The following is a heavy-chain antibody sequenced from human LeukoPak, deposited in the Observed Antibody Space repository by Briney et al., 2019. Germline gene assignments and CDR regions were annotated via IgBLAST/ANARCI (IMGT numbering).Heavy chain of an antibody. J-gene: IGHJ6*03. Sequence: PSGTLSLTCVVSGGSISNTYWWTWVRQPPGKGLEWIGEIYHSGSTNYNPSLKSRVTISVDTSKNQFSLKLSSVTAADTAVYYCARGYSSGWRYYYCYYMDVWGKGTTVTISS. CDR3: ARGYSSGWRYYYCYYMDV. D-gene: IGHD6-19*01. CDR1: GGSISNTYW. CDR2: IYHSGST. V-gene: IGHV4-4*02.